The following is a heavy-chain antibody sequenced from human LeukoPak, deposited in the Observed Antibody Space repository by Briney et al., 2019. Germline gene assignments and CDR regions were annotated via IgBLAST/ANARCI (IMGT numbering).Heavy chain of an antibody. V-gene: IGHV3-7*01. Sequence: GGSLRLSCGASGFTLSSYWMTWVRHPPRQGQERVANIKEDGSKNYYVESVSSRFTIFTVNAGNRQYLQMQSPRAEATAVYYCSIDSRSCRSSVCRGDAFDIWGQGTMVTVSS. CDR2: IKEDGSKN. J-gene: IGHJ3*02. D-gene: IGHD6-25*01. CDR1: GFTLSSYW. CDR3: SIDSRSCRSSVCRGDAFDI.